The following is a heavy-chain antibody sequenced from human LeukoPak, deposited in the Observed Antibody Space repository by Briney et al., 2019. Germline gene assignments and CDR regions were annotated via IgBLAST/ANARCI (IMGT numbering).Heavy chain of an antibody. CDR3: AREKNYDFWSAYWRGVPGAFDI. Sequence: PGGSLRLSCAASGFTFSSYWMSWVRQAPGKGLEWVANIKQDGSEKYYVDSVKGRFTISRDNAKNSLYLQMNSLRAENTAVYYCAREKNYDFWSAYWRGVPGAFDIWGQGTMVTVSS. V-gene: IGHV3-7*01. D-gene: IGHD3-3*01. CDR2: IKQDGSEK. CDR1: GFTFSSYW. J-gene: IGHJ3*02.